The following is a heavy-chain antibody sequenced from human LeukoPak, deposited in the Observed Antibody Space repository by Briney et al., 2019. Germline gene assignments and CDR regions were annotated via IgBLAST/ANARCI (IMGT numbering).Heavy chain of an antibody. V-gene: IGHV3-21*01. Sequence: GGSLRLSCAASGFTFSSYSMNWVRQAPGKGLEWVSSISSSSSYIYYADSVKGRFTISRDNAKNSLYLQMNSLRAEDTAVYYCARGHTAVTRHFDFWGQGTLVTVSS. CDR3: ARGHTAVTRHFDF. D-gene: IGHD4-17*01. J-gene: IGHJ4*02. CDR2: ISSSSSYI. CDR1: GFTFSSYS.